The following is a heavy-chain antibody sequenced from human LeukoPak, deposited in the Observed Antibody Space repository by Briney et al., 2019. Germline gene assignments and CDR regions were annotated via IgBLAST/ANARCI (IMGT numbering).Heavy chain of an antibody. J-gene: IGHJ3*02. Sequence: APVKVSCKASGYTFTSYAMHWVRQAPGQRLEWMGWINAGNGNTKYSQKFQGRVTITRDTSASTAYMELSSLRSEDTAVYYCTFVVVTAIVAFDIWGQGTMVTVSS. D-gene: IGHD2-21*02. CDR2: INAGNGNT. CDR1: GYTFTSYA. V-gene: IGHV1-3*01. CDR3: TFVVVTAIVAFDI.